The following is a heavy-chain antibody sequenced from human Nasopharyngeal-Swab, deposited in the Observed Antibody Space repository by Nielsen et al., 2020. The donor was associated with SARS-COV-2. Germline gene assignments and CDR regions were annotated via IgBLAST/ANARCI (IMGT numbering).Heavy chain of an antibody. CDR3: ARVRRDGYNLHFDY. CDR2: INPHSRGT. J-gene: IGHJ4*02. V-gene: IGHV1-2*02. D-gene: IGHD5-24*01. Sequence: WVRQAPGQGLEWMGWINPHSRGTKYAQKFQGRVTMTSDTSINTAYMELRRLRSDDTAVYYCARVRRDGYNLHFDYWGQGTLVTVSS.